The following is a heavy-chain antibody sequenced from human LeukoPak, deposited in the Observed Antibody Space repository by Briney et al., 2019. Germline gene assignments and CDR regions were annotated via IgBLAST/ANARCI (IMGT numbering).Heavy chain of an antibody. D-gene: IGHD5-18*01. CDR2: ISGNGGST. Sequence: PGGSLRLSCAASGFTFSSYAMSWVRQAPGKGLEWVSAISGNGGSTYYADSVKGRFTISRDNSKNTLYLQMNSLRAEDTAVYYCAKGIQLWTYYYYYMDVWGKGTTVTVSS. V-gene: IGHV3-23*01. J-gene: IGHJ6*03. CDR3: AKGIQLWTYYYYYMDV. CDR1: GFTFSSYA.